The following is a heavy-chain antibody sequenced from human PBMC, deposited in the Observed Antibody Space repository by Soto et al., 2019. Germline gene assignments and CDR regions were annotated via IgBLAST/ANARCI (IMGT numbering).Heavy chain of an antibody. CDR2: ISGSGGST. Sequence: GGSLRLSCAASGFTFSSYAMSWVRQAPGKGLEWVSAISGSGGSTYYADSVKGRFTISRDNSKNTLYLQMNSLRAEDTAVYYCAKDPYSGYDSLDFQHWGQGTLVTVSS. CDR3: AKDPYSGYDSLDFQH. V-gene: IGHV3-23*01. J-gene: IGHJ1*01. D-gene: IGHD5-12*01. CDR1: GFTFSSYA.